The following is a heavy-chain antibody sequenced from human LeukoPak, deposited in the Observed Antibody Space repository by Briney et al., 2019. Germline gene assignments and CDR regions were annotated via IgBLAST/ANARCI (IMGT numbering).Heavy chain of an antibody. J-gene: IGHJ4*02. Sequence: ASVKVSCKASGYTFTRYLMHWVRQAPGQGLEWMGTINPSGGSTNYAQKLQGRVTMTRDTSTSTIYMELSSLRSEDTAVYYCAREYEVVESSGSRSSSEYWGQGTLVTVAS. CDR3: AREYEVVESSGSRSSSEY. CDR2: INPSGGST. V-gene: IGHV1-46*04. CDR1: GYTFTRYL. D-gene: IGHD1-26*01.